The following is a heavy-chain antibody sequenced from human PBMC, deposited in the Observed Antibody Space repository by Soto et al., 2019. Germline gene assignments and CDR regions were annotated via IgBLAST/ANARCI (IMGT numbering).Heavy chain of an antibody. D-gene: IGHD2-15*01. Sequence: QVQLVQSGAEVKKPGASVRVSCKASGYTFNDYGISWVRQAPGQGLEWMGWIGPYEGVTNHAQTFQGRVTMTVDTSTTTAEMELRSLRSDDTALYYCARCYCSVGSCYTCWHFDLWGPGTLVTVTA. CDR2: IGPYEGVT. CDR3: ARCYCSVGSCYTCWHFDL. J-gene: IGHJ2*01. CDR1: GYTFNDYG. V-gene: IGHV1-18*01.